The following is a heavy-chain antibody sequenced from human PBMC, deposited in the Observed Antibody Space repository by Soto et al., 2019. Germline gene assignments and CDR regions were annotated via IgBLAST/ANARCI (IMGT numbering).Heavy chain of an antibody. Sequence: EVQLLESGGGLVQPGGSLRLSCAASGFTFSSYAMSWVRQAPGKGLEWVSGIRVSGGSTYYADSVKGRFTISRDNSKNTLYLQMNSLRAEDTAVYYCAKEGLSSGWYGNYDGMDVWGQGTTVIVSA. D-gene: IGHD6-19*01. J-gene: IGHJ6*01. CDR1: GFTFSSYA. CDR2: IRVSGGST. V-gene: IGHV3-23*01. CDR3: AKEGLSSGWYGNYDGMDV.